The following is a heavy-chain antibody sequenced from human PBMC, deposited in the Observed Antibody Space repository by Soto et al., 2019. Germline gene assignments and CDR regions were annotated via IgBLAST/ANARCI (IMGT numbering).Heavy chain of an antibody. Sequence: ASVKVSCKASGYTFTSYNINWVRQAPGQGLEWVSGSNSNSGNSDHAQKFQGRLTVTRDTSISTACMELSSLRSDDTAVYYCATDSKWELHYWGQGTLVTVSS. CDR3: ATDSKWELHY. J-gene: IGHJ4*02. V-gene: IGHV1-8*01. CDR2: SNSNSGNS. D-gene: IGHD1-26*01. CDR1: GYTFTSYN.